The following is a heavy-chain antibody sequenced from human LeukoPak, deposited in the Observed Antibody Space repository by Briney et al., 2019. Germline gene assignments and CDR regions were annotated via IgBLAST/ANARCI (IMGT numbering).Heavy chain of an antibody. J-gene: IGHJ3*02. Sequence: QPGGSLRLSCAASGFTLSSYWMHWVRQAPGKGLVWVSGISSDGGSTRYADSVKGRFIITRDNAKNMLYLQMNSLRAEDTAVYYCASMNGHAFDIWGQGTRVTVSS. CDR3: ASMNGHAFDI. CDR2: ISSDGGST. V-gene: IGHV3-74*01. CDR1: GFTLSSYW. D-gene: IGHD2-8*01.